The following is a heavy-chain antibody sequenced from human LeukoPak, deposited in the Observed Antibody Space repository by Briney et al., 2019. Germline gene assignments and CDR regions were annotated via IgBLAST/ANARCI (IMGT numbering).Heavy chain of an antibody. Sequence: ASVKVSCKASGYTFTSYGISWVRQAPGQGLEWMGWINPNSGGTNYAQKFQGRVTMTRDTSISTAYMELSRLRSDDTAVYYCARGSKLRYSASLRTLGYWGQGTLVTVSS. V-gene: IGHV1-2*02. CDR2: INPNSGGT. CDR3: ARGSKLRYSASLRTLGY. D-gene: IGHD1-26*01. J-gene: IGHJ4*02. CDR1: GYTFTSYG.